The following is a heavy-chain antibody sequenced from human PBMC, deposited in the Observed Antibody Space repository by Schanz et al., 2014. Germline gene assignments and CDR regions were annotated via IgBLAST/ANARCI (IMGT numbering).Heavy chain of an antibody. CDR3: AIHYGDRAL. D-gene: IGHD4-17*01. V-gene: IGHV1-8*01. CDR1: GYIFTTYD. J-gene: IGHJ4*02. Sequence: QVQLVQSGAEVKKPGASVRVSCKASGYIFTTYDVKWVRQATVQGLEWMGWMNPDTGNRGYAHNFQGRAAMPMDASLMTAYREMTDLKFEDASGYYCAIHYGDRALWGQGTLIAVSS. CDR2: MNPDTGNR.